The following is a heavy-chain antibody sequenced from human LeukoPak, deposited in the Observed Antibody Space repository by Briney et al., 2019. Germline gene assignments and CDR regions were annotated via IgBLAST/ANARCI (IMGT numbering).Heavy chain of an antibody. CDR3: ARDRGFSYGIDF. CDR1: GFTFGAYW. V-gene: IGHV3-7*04. Sequence: GRSLRLSCAASGFTFGAYWMAWVRQAPGKGLEWVANIQQDGSEKYYVDSVKGRFTISRDNAKKSLFLQVSSLRGEDTAVYYCARDRGFSYGIDFWGQGTLVTVSS. D-gene: IGHD5-18*01. J-gene: IGHJ4*02. CDR2: IQQDGSEK.